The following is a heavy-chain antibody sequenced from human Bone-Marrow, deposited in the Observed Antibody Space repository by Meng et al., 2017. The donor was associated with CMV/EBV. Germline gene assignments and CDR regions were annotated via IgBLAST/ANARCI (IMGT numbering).Heavy chain of an antibody. J-gene: IGHJ4*02. CDR1: GFTFSSYW. CDR2: IRYDGSNK. V-gene: IGHV3-30*02. D-gene: IGHD3-16*01. CDR3: ARGFGAAVDIQEFDY. Sequence: GESLKISCAASGFTFSSYWMSWVRQAPGKGLEWVAFIRYDGSNKYYADSVKGRFTISRDNSKNTLYLQMNSLRAEDTAVYFCARGFGAAVDIQEFDYWGQGTLVTVSS.